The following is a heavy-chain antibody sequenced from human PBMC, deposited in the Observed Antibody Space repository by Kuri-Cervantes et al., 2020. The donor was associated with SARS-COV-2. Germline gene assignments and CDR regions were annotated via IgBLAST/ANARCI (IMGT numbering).Heavy chain of an antibody. D-gene: IGHD7-27*01. CDR2: IIPIFGTA. V-gene: IGHV1-69*05. CDR1: GGTFSSYA. CDR3: ASVNWGDSNAFDI. Sequence: SVKVSCKASGGTFSSYAISWVRQAPGQGLEWMGGIIPIFGTANYAQKFQGRVTITTDESTSTAYMELSSLRSEDTAMYYCASVNWGDSNAFDIWGQGTMVTVSS. J-gene: IGHJ3*02.